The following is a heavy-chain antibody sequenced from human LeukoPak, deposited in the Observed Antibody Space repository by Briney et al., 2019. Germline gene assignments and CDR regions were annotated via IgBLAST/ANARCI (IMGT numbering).Heavy chain of an antibody. CDR1: GFTFSSYA. V-gene: IGHV3-23*01. D-gene: IGHD4-17*01. CDR3: ASGPYGVVDY. CDR2: ISGSGGST. Sequence: PGGSLRLSCAASGFTFSSYAMSWVRQAPGKGLEWVSAISGSGGSTYYADSVKGRFTISRDNAKNSLYLQMNSLRAEDTAVYYCASGPYGVVDYWGQGTLVTVSS. J-gene: IGHJ4*02.